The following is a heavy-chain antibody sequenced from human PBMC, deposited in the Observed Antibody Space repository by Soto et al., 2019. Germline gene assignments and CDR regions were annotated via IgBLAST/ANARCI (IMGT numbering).Heavy chain of an antibody. V-gene: IGHV3-30-3*01. Sequence: PGRPLRPSCAASGFPFSSYAMHWVRKAPGKGLEGVAVISYEGSNKYYADSVKDRFTISRDRSKLSLQMNRLRAEDTTVYYCARNAGLSSGSLDYGGQGTMVTVSS. CDR2: ISYEGSNK. CDR1: GFPFSSYA. CDR3: ARNAGLSSGSLDY. D-gene: IGHD3-22*01. J-gene: IGHJ4*02.